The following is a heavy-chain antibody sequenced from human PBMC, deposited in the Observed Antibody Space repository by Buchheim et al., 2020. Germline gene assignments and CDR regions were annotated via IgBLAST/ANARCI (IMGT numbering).Heavy chain of an antibody. V-gene: IGHV3-23*01. CDR2: VGRGGTP. CDR3: ARGSGYYFDF. J-gene: IGHJ4*02. Sequence: EVQPLESGGDLVQPGGSLRLSCAASAFTLSSSAMRWVRQAPGKGLEWISTVGRGGTPYYADSVKGRFTISRDNSKNTLYLQMNSLRAEDTAIYYCARGSGYYFDFWGPGTL. CDR1: AFTLSSSA.